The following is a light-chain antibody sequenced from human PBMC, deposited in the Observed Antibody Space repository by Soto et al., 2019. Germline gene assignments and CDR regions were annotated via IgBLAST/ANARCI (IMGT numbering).Light chain of an antibody. CDR1: QTISSSL. CDR2: GAS. V-gene: IGKV3-20*01. Sequence: PGDRATLSCRTSQTISSSLVAWYQQKPGQPPRPLIHGASSRATGTPDRFSGRGSGTEFTLTISRLEPEDFAVYYCQLYDGSLFTFGPGTRVDIK. CDR3: QLYDGSLFT. J-gene: IGKJ3*01.